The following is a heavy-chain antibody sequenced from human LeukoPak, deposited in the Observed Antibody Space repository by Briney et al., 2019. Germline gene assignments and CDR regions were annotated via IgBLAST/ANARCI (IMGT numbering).Heavy chain of an antibody. Sequence: GGSLRLSCAASGFTVSSNYMSWVRQAPGKGLEWVSVIYSGGSTYYADSVKGRFTISRDNSKNTLYLQMNSLRAEDTAVYYCAKDRCSNGVGCYYYYMDVWGKGTTVTISS. CDR2: IYSGGST. CDR3: AKDRCSNGVGCYYYYMDV. D-gene: IGHD2-8*01. J-gene: IGHJ6*03. CDR1: GFTVSSNY. V-gene: IGHV3-66*01.